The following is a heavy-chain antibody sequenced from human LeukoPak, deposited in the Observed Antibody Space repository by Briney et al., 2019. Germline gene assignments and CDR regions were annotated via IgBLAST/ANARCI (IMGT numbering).Heavy chain of an antibody. Sequence: SETLSLTCTVSGGSIIGSTYYWGWLRQPPGKGLEWIGSAFYSGDTYYKSSLQSRVTIFVYTSKNQFSLKLSSLTASDTAVYYCGRLRGAMTTVTSNFDYSGQGTLVTVSS. CDR1: GGSIIGSTYY. CDR2: AFYSGDT. D-gene: IGHD4-11*01. V-gene: IGHV4-39*01. CDR3: GRLRGAMTTVTSNFDY. J-gene: IGHJ4*02.